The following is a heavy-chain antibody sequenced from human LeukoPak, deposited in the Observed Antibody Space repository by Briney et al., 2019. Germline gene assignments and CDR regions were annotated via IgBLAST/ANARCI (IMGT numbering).Heavy chain of an antibody. CDR2: IWYDGSNN. V-gene: IGHV3-33*01. J-gene: IGHJ3*02. CDR3: AGLSSGWLDAFDI. Sequence: GGSLRLSWAASGFTFSSYGMHWFRQAPGKGLEWVAVIWYDGSNNYYADSGKGRFTMSRDNSKNTLYLQMNSVRAEDSAVYYCAGLSSGWLDAFDIWGQGSMVTVSS. CDR1: GFTFSSYG. D-gene: IGHD6-19*01.